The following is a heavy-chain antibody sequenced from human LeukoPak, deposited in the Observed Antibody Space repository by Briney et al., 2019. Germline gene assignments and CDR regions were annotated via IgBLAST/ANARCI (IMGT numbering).Heavy chain of an antibody. Sequence: GGSLRLSCAASGFSFTTFTMNWVRQTPGRGLEWVASVSGNGNYIQYADSLKGRFTISRDNYKSTVYLQMNSLKADDTAVYYCAKDDAWLQFDDWGQGTLVTVSS. CDR2: VSGNGNYI. CDR1: GFSFTTFT. D-gene: IGHD5-24*01. V-gene: IGHV3-21*04. J-gene: IGHJ4*02. CDR3: AKDDAWLQFDD.